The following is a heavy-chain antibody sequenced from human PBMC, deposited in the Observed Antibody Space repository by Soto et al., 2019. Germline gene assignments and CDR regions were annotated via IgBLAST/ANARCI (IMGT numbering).Heavy chain of an antibody. CDR2: IIPIFGTA. CDR3: ASLLGVVTKGRYWYFDL. Sequence: QVQLVQSGAEVKKPGSSVKVSCKASGGTFSSYAISWVRQAPGQGLEWMGGIIPIFGTANYAQKFQGRVTITADKSPSTAYMELSSLRSEDTAVYYCASLLGVVTKGRYWYFDLWGRGTLVTASS. D-gene: IGHD2-15*01. V-gene: IGHV1-69*06. CDR1: GGTFSSYA. J-gene: IGHJ2*01.